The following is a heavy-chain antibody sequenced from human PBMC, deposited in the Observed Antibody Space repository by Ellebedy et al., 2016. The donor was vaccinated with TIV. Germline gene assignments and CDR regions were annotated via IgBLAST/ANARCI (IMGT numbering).Heavy chain of an antibody. Sequence: SETLSLTCAVSRVSISSVGYYWSWIRQHPGKGPEWIGYIHYSGKTSYNPSLTSRVTISLDKSKNQFSLKLTSVTAADTAVYFCASGGHYYGYWGQGALVTVSS. V-gene: IGHV4-31*11. CDR1: RVSISSVGYY. CDR3: ASGGHYYGY. D-gene: IGHD3-10*01. CDR2: IHYSGKT. J-gene: IGHJ4*02.